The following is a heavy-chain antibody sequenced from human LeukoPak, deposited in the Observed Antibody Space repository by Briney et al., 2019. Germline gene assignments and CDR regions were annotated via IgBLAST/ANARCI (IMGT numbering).Heavy chain of an antibody. CDR2: IWYDGSNK. CDR3: ARGTSGGYEGDY. CDR1: GFTFSSYA. J-gene: IGHJ4*02. V-gene: IGHV3-33*08. D-gene: IGHD1-1*01. Sequence: GGSLRLSCAASGFTFSSYAMHWVRQAPGKGLEWVAVIWYDGSNKYYADSVKGRFTISRDNSKNTLYLQMNSLGAEDTAVYYCARGTSGGYEGDYWGQGTLVTVSS.